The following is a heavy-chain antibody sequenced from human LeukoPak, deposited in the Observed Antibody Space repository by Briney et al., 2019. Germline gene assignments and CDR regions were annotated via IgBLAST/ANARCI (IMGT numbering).Heavy chain of an antibody. CDR1: GGSISSYY. CDR2: IYYSGST. CDR3: AGLVVTSFHYWYFDL. Sequence: PSETLSLTCTVSGGSISSYYWSWIRQPPGKGLEWIGYIYYSGSTNYNPSFKSRVTISVDTSRNQFSLKLSSVTAADTAVYYCAGLVVTSFHYWYFDLWGRGTLVTVSS. V-gene: IGHV4-59*01. D-gene: IGHD3-22*01. J-gene: IGHJ2*01.